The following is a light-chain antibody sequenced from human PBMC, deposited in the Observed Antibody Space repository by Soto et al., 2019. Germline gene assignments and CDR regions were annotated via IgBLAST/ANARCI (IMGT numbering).Light chain of an antibody. V-gene: IGKV1-5*03. J-gene: IGKJ5*01. Sequence: DIQMTQSPSTLSASVGDRVTITCWASQSIINWLAWYQQKPGKAPRFLIHQASVLETGVPSRFSGSGSETEFALTINSLQPDDFGVYYCQQYLNFPITFGQGTRLDIK. CDR2: QAS. CDR1: QSIINW. CDR3: QQYLNFPIT.